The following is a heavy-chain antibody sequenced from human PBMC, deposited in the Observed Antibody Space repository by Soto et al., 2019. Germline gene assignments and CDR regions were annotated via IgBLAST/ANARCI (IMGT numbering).Heavy chain of an antibody. J-gene: IGHJ4*02. D-gene: IGHD6-6*01. CDR1: GFTFRSYA. Sequence: GGSLRLSCAASGFTFRSYAMNWVRQAPGEGLEWVSGISASGGSTYYADSVKGRFTISRDNSKDTLYLQMSGLRVEDTALYYCAKALSVAARPGRFGLDYWGQGALVTVSS. CDR2: ISASGGST. V-gene: IGHV3-23*01. CDR3: AKALSVAARPGRFGLDY.